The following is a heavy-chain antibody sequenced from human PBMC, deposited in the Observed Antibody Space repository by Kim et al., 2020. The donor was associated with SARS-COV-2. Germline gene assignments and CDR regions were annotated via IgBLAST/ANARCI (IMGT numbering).Heavy chain of an antibody. V-gene: IGHV3-23*01. CDR3: AKGFMTTVPTFFDV. CDR1: GFTFNSYA. Sequence: GGSLRLSCAASGFTFNSYAMSWVRQAPGKGLEWVSAISCSGGSIYYADSMKGRFTISRDNSKNTLYLQMNSLRADDTAVYYCAKGFMTTVPTFFDVWGQGTTVTVSS. CDR2: ISCSGGSI. J-gene: IGHJ6*02. D-gene: IGHD4-17*01.